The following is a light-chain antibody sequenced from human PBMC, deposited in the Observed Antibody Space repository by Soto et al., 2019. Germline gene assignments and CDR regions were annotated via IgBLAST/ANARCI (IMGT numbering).Light chain of an antibody. CDR1: QSVSSSY. V-gene: IGKV3-20*01. J-gene: IGKJ1*01. CDR2: AAS. Sequence: VLTHSPGTLSFSPLYIATLSFRSSQSVSSSYLAWYQQKPGQAPRLLMYAASRRATDIPDRFSGSASGTDFTLTISRLEPEDFAVYYCQQYGSSSWKFGQGTKVDIK. CDR3: QQYGSSSWK.